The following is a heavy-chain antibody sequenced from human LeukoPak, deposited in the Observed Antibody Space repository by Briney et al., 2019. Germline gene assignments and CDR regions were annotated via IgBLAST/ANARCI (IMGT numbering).Heavy chain of an antibody. CDR2: IYPGDSDT. Sequence: GESLKISCKGSGYSFTSYWIGWVRQMPGKGLEWMGIIYPGDSDTRYSPSFQGQVTISADKSISTAYLQWSSLKASDTAMYYCARLLEMATIGGGSFDYWGQGTLVTVSS. CDR3: ARLLEMATIGGGSFDY. CDR1: GYSFTSYW. V-gene: IGHV5-51*01. J-gene: IGHJ4*02. D-gene: IGHD5-24*01.